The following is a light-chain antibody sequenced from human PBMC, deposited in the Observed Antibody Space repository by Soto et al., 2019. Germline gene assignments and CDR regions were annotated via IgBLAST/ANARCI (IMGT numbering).Light chain of an antibody. V-gene: IGKV1-5*03. CDR2: KAS. J-gene: IGKJ1*01. Sequence: DIQMTQSPSTLSGSVGDRVTITCRASRTISSWLAWYQQKPGKAPKLLIYKASTLKSGVPSRFSGSGSGTDFTLTISSLQPDDFATYYCQQYNSYSPTFGQGTKVDI. CDR1: RTISSW. CDR3: QQYNSYSPT.